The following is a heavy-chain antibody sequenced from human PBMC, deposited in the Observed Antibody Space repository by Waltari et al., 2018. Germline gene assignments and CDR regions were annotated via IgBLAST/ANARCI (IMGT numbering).Heavy chain of an antibody. J-gene: IGHJ6*03. Sequence: QVQLVQSGAEVKKPGSSVKVSCKASGGTFSSYAISWVRQAPGQGLEWMGGIIPIFGTANYAHQFQGRDTITTDESTRTAYMELSSLRSEDTAVYYCARVSIAAAGEGYYYYYYMDVWGKGTTVTVSS. CDR3: ARVSIAAAGEGYYYYYYMDV. CDR2: IIPIFGTA. V-gene: IGHV1-69*05. CDR1: GGTFSSYA. D-gene: IGHD6-13*01.